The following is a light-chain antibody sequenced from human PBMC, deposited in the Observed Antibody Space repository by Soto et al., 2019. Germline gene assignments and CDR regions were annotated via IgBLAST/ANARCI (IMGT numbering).Light chain of an antibody. CDR3: QQYYSDFFT. Sequence: DIVMTQSPDSLTVSLGERATINCKSSQSLLYSSNNKTYLAWYKHRPGQSPKMLILWASARESGVPDRFAGSGSETDFTLTISSLQAEDAAIYYCQQYYSDFFTFGQGTRLEIK. J-gene: IGKJ2*01. CDR2: WAS. V-gene: IGKV4-1*01. CDR1: QSLLYSSNNKTY.